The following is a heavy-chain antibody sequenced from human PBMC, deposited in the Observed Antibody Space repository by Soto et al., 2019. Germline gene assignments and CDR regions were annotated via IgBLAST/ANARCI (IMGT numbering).Heavy chain of an antibody. J-gene: IGHJ5*02. V-gene: IGHV4-59*01. CDR1: GGSISSYY. D-gene: IGHD3-10*01. CDR2: IYYSGST. Sequence: SSETLSLTCTVSGGSISSYYWSWIRQPPGKGLEWIGYIYYSGSTNYNPSLKSRVTISVDTSKNQFSLKLSSVTAADTAVYYCARDLRGGSGSYIRFDPWGQGTLVTVSS. CDR3: ARDLRGGSGSYIRFDP.